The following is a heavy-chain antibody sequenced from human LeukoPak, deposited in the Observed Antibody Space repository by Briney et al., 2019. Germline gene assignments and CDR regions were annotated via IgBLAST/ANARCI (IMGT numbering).Heavy chain of an antibody. CDR3: ARDYSYGDLVAFDI. CDR1: GFTFSDYY. D-gene: IGHD5-18*01. CDR2: ISSSGSTI. J-gene: IGHJ3*02. V-gene: IGHV3-11*01. Sequence: GGSLRLSCAASGFTFSDYYMSWIRQAPGKGLEWVSYISSSGSTIYYADSVKGRFTISRDNAKNSLYLQMNSLRAEDTAVYYCARDYSYGDLVAFDIWGQGTMVTVSS.